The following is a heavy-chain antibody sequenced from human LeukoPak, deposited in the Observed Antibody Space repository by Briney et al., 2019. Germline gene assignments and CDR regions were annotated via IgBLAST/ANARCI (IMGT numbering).Heavy chain of an antibody. CDR3: ARGPNSNWSGLDF. CDR2: ISPTGSTT. D-gene: IGHD6-6*01. Sequence: GGSLRLSCTASGFSFSRHWMHWARQLPGKGLVWVSRISPTGSTTSYADSVKGRFTVSRDNAKNALYLQVNNLRAEDTAVYYCARGPNSNWSGLDFWGQGTLLTVSS. V-gene: IGHV3-74*01. CDR1: GFSFSRHW. J-gene: IGHJ4*02.